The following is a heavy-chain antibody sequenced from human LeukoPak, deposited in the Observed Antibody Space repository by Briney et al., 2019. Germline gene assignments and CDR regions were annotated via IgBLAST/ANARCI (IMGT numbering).Heavy chain of an antibody. D-gene: IGHD2/OR15-2a*01. V-gene: IGHV3-21*01. Sequence: GGSLRLSCAASGFTFSSYSMNWARQAPGKGLEWVSSISASPYIYYADSVKDRFTISRDDSKNSLYLQMNSLRSEDTAVYYCARGGLSMQRRDLFDIWGQGTLVAVSS. CDR1: GFTFSSYS. CDR2: ISASPYI. CDR3: ARGGLSMQRRDLFDI. J-gene: IGHJ3*02.